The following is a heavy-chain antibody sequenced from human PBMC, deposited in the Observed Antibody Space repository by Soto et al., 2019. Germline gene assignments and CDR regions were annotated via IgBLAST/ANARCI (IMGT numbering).Heavy chain of an antibody. J-gene: IGHJ6*02. CDR1: GDSVSSNSAA. CDR2: TYYRSKWYN. Sequence: SQTLSLTCAISGDSVSSNSAAWNWIRQSPSRGLEWLGRTYYRSKWYNDYAVSVKSRITINPDTSKNQFSLQLNSVTPEDTAVYYCARASGKVGATRYHGMDVWGQGTTVTVSS. V-gene: IGHV6-1*01. CDR3: ARASGKVGATRYHGMDV. D-gene: IGHD1-26*01.